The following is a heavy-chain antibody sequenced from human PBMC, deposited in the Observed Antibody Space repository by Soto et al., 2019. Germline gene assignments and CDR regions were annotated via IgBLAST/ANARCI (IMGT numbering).Heavy chain of an antibody. D-gene: IGHD3-3*01. CDR2: IYGSGST. Sequence: QVQLQESGPGLVKPWETLSLTCTVSGNSIGDYYWSWFRQSPGKGLEWIGYIYGSGSTNYNPSLIILFIITSDTSKHQISRKLTSVTAAEKSVYYCARRRIGDYWGQGTPITVSS. CDR3: ARRRIGDY. V-gene: IGHV4-59*08. J-gene: IGHJ4*02. CDR1: GNSIGDYY.